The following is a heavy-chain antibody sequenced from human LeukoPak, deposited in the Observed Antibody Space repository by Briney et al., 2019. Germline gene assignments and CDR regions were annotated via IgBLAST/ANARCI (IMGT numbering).Heavy chain of an antibody. CDR3: ARQNTRRGDAFDI. CDR1: GFTFSSYA. V-gene: IGHV3-30-3*01. D-gene: IGHD2-2*02. J-gene: IGHJ3*02. CDR2: ISYDGSNK. Sequence: PGGSLRLSCAASGFTFSSYAMHWVRQAPGEGLEWVAVISYDGSNKYYADSVKGRFTISRDNSKNTLYLQMNRLRAEDPAVSYCARQNTRRGDAFDIWGQGTMVTVSS.